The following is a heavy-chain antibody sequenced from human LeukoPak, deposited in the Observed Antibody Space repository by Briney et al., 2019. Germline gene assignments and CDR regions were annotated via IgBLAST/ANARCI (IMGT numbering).Heavy chain of an antibody. D-gene: IGHD6-19*01. CDR2: IKQDGSEK. J-gene: IGHJ4*02. Sequence: PSETLSLTCTVSGYSISSGYYWGWIRQPPGKGLEWLANIKQDGSEKYYVDSVKGRFTISRDNAKNSLYLQMNSLRAEDTAVCYCARDYSSGWYFDYWGQGTLVTVSS. V-gene: IGHV3-7*01. CDR1: GYSISSGYY. CDR3: ARDYSSGWYFDY.